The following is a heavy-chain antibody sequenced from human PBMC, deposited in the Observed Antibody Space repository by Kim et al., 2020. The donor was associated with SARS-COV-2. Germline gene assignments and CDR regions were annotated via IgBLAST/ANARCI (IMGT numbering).Heavy chain of an antibody. Sequence: GGSLRLSCAASGLTFSTYSMHWVRQAPGKGLEFVSAITGDGNTIYYANSVKGRFTISRDNSKNTLYLQMRSLRPEDMAVYYCASVPGAGYYDYWGQGTLVTVSS. CDR1: GLTFSTYS. CDR2: ITGDGNTI. D-gene: IGHD6-13*01. V-gene: IGHV3-64*01. CDR3: ASVPGAGYYDY. J-gene: IGHJ4*02.